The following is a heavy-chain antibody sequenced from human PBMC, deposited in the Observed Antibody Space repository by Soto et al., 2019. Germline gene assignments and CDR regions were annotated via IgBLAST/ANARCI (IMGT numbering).Heavy chain of an antibody. CDR1: GFTFNNYW. CDR3: ARVKSGSYDWSDP. Sequence: DVQLVESGGGLVQPGGSLRLSCAASGFTFNNYWMHWVRHAPGKGLMWVSRINTDGTRTTYADSVKGRFAISRDNAKNTVYLQMNSLRADDTAVYFCARVKSGSYDWSDPWGQGTLVTVAS. V-gene: IGHV3-74*01. CDR2: INTDGTRT. D-gene: IGHD3-10*01. J-gene: IGHJ5*02.